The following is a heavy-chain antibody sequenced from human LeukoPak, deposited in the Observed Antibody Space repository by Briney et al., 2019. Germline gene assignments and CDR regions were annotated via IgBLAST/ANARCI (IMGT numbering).Heavy chain of an antibody. CDR3: ARDYHCGGDCYSGPLDY. Sequence: GGSLRLSCAASGFTFSDYYMSWICQAPGKGLEWVSYISSSGSTIYYADSVKGRFTISRDNAKNSLYLQMNSLRAEDTAVYYCARDYHCGGDCYSGPLDYWGQGTLVTVSS. D-gene: IGHD2-21*02. J-gene: IGHJ4*02. V-gene: IGHV3-11*01. CDR2: ISSSGSTI. CDR1: GFTFSDYY.